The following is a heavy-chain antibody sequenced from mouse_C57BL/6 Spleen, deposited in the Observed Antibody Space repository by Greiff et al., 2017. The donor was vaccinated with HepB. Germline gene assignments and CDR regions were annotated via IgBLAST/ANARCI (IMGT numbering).Heavy chain of an antibody. J-gene: IGHJ4*01. D-gene: IGHD4-1*01. V-gene: IGHV5-17*01. CDR3: ARGGWDDAMDY. CDR1: GFTFSDYG. Sequence: EVKLEESGGGLVKPGGSLKLSCAASGFTFSDYGMHWVRQAPEKGLEWVAYISSGSSTIYYADTVKGRFTISRDNAKNTLFLQMTSLRSEDTAMYYCARGGWDDAMDYWGQGTSVTVSS. CDR2: ISSGSSTI.